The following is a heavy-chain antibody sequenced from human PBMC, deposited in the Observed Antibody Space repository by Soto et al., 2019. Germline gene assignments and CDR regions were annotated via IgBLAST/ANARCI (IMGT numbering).Heavy chain of an antibody. CDR1: GGTFSSYA. D-gene: IGHD1-26*01. CDR2: IIPIFGTA. V-gene: IGHV1-69*13. CDR3: ARVGRLVGTVGATAEYYFDY. J-gene: IGHJ4*02. Sequence: VASVKVSCKASGGTFSSYAISWVRQAPGQGLEWMGGIIPIFGTANYAQKFQGRVTITADESTSTAYMELSSLRSEDTAVYYCARVGRLVGTVGATAEYYFDYRGQGTLVTVSS.